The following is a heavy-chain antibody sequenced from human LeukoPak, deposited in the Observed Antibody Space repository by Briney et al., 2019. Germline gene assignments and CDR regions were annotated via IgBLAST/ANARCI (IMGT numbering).Heavy chain of an antibody. Sequence: GGSLRLSCAASGFTFSSYWMSWVRQAPGKGLEWVANIKQDGSEKYYVDSVQGRFTISRDNAKNSLYLQMNSLRAEDTAVYYCARDYYGSGAKPFDYWGQGTVVTVSS. V-gene: IGHV3-7*01. CDR3: ARDYYGSGAKPFDY. CDR2: IKQDGSEK. J-gene: IGHJ4*02. CDR1: GFTFSSYW. D-gene: IGHD3-10*01.